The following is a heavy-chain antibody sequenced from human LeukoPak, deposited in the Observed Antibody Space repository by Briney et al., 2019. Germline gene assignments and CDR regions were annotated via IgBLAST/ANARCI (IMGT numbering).Heavy chain of an antibody. V-gene: IGHV3-7*02. CDR3: GSQYGNTWQY. CDR2: IRHDAGEK. J-gene: IGHJ4*02. Sequence: PGGSLRLSCAASGFSFSSYAMSWVRQAPGKGLEWVANIRHDAGEKHYVDSVKGRFTISRDNAKNSLYLQMTSLRAEDTAVYYCGSQYGNTWQYWGQGTLVTVSS. D-gene: IGHD5-24*01. CDR1: GFSFSSYA.